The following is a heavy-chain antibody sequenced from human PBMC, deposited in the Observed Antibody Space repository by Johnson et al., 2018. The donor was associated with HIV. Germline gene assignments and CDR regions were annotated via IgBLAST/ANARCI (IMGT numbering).Heavy chain of an antibody. D-gene: IGHD5-24*01. Sequence: VQLVESGGGVVQPGRSLRLSCAASGFTVSSYYMSWVRQAPGKGLEWVSVLFSGGSISFADSVKGRFTISRDNSKNTLYLQMNSLRAEDTAVYYCARACRDGYTCDAFDIWGQGTMVTVSS. CDR2: LFSGGSI. V-gene: IGHV3-66*01. CDR1: GFTVSSYY. J-gene: IGHJ3*02. CDR3: ARACRDGYTCDAFDI.